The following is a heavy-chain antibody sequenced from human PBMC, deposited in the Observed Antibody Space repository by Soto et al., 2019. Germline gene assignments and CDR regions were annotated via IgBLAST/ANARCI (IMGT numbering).Heavy chain of an antibody. D-gene: IGHD2-15*01. J-gene: IGHJ5*02. CDR2: IYYSGST. CDR1: GGSISSSSYY. Sequence: SETLSLTCTVSGGSISSSSYYWGWFRQPPGKGLEWIGSIYYSGSTYYNPSLKSRVTISVDTSKNQFSRRRSSVTAADTAVYYCAIQVVVAVPNWFDPWGQGTLVTVSS. CDR3: AIQVVVAVPNWFDP. V-gene: IGHV4-39*01.